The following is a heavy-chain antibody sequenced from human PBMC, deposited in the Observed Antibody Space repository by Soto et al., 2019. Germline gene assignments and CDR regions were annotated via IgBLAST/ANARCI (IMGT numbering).Heavy chain of an antibody. J-gene: IGHJ4*02. V-gene: IGHV4-59*01. CDR2: IYYSGST. CDR1: GGSISSYY. D-gene: IGHD3-16*02. CDR3: ARDAYYDYIWGSYRFFDY. Sequence: SETLSLTCTVSGGSISSYYWSWIRQPPGKGLEWIGYIYYSGSTNYNPSLKSRVTISVDTSKNQFSLKLGSVTAADTAVYYCARDAYYDYIWGSYRFFDYWGQGTLVTVSS.